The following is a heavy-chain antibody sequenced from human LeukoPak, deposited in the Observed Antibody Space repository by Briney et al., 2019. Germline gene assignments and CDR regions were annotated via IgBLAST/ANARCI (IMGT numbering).Heavy chain of an antibody. CDR1: GGTFSSYA. Sequence: GASVKVSCKASGGTFSSYAISWVRQAPGQGLEWMGGFIPIFGRANYAQKFQGRVTITTDESTSTAYMELSSLRSEDTAVYYCARSWIQLWLSSGFDYWGQGTLVTISS. J-gene: IGHJ4*02. D-gene: IGHD5-18*01. V-gene: IGHV1-69*05. CDR3: ARSWIQLWLSSGFDY. CDR2: FIPIFGRA.